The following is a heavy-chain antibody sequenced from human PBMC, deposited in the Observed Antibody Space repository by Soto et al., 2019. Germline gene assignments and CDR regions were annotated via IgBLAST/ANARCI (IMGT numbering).Heavy chain of an antibody. CDR3: ARREAVDDAFDI. Sequence: QLQLQESGPGLVKPSETLSLTCTVSGGSMSSSSYYWGWIRQPPGKGLEWIGSIYYSGSTYYNPSLKSRVTIFLDTSKNRFSLKLSSVTAADTAVYYCARREAVDDAFDIWGQGTMVTVSS. V-gene: IGHV4-39*01. CDR1: GGSMSSSSYY. D-gene: IGHD6-19*01. J-gene: IGHJ3*02. CDR2: IYYSGST.